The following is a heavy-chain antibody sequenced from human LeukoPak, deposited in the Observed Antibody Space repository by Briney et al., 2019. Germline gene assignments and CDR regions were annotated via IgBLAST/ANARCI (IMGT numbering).Heavy chain of an antibody. CDR3: AKGNFQTRIAARPPYFDY. V-gene: IGHV3-48*01. CDR1: GFIFGRDS. Sequence: GGSLRLSCAASGFIFGRDSMNWVRQAPGRGLEWISYISRDSDIRYYAGSVRGRFHISRDNARNSLYLQMNSLRADDTAMYYCAKGNFQTRIAARPPYFDYWGQGTLVTVSS. D-gene: IGHD6-6*01. CDR2: ISRDSDIR. J-gene: IGHJ4*02.